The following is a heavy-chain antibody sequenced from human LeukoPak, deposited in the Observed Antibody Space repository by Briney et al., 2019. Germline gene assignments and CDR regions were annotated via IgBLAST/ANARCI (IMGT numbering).Heavy chain of an antibody. CDR3: AKDIQLST. CDR2: IDASGESP. J-gene: IGHJ3*01. Sequence: PGGSLRLSCAASGFTFSVAAMTWVRHAPGKGLEWGSLIDASGESPYYGESVKGRFTIYRDNSKNTLSLQMNSLRVEDTAMYFCAKDIQLSTWGLGTMVTVSS. D-gene: IGHD5-24*01. V-gene: IGHV3-23*01. CDR1: GFTFSVAA.